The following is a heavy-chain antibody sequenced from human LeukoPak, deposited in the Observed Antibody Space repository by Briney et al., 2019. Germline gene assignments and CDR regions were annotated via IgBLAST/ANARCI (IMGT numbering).Heavy chain of an antibody. Sequence: ASVKVSCKASGYTFTSYYMHWVRQAPGQGLEWMGWINPNSGGTNYAQKFQGRVTMTRDTSISTAYMELSRLRSDDTAVYYCAREGCSGGSCYFWFDPWGQGTLVTVSS. CDR1: GYTFTSYY. CDR3: AREGCSGGSCYFWFDP. D-gene: IGHD2-15*01. J-gene: IGHJ5*02. V-gene: IGHV1-2*02. CDR2: INPNSGGT.